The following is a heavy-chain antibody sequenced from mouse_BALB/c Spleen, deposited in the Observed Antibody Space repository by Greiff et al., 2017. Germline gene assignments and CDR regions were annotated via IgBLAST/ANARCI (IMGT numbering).Heavy chain of an antibody. Sequence: EVQLVESGGGLVQPGGSMKLSCVASGFTFSNYWMNWVRQSPEKGLEWVAEIRLKSNNYATHYAESVKGRFTISRDDSKSSVYLQMNNLRAEDTGIYYCTRGPSYGRAMDYWGQGTSVTVSS. CDR3: TRGPSYGRAMDY. J-gene: IGHJ4*01. CDR1: GFTFSNYW. V-gene: IGHV6-6*02. CDR2: IRLKSNNYAT. D-gene: IGHD1-1*01.